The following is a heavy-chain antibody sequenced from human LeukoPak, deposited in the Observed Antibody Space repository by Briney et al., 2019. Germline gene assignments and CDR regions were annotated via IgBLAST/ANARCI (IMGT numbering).Heavy chain of an antibody. V-gene: IGHV3-33*01. J-gene: IGHJ4*02. Sequence: GRSLRLSCAASGFTFSSYGMHWVRQAPGKGLEWVAVIWYDGSNKYYTDSVKGRFTISRDNSKNTLYLQMNSLRAEDTAVYYCARGERHSSWFPYYFDYWGQGTLVTVSS. D-gene: IGHD6-13*01. CDR3: ARGERHSSWFPYYFDY. CDR1: GFTFSSYG. CDR2: IWYDGSNK.